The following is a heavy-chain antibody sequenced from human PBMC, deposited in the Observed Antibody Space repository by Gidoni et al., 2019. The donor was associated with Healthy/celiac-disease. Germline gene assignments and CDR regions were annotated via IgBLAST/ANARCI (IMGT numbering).Heavy chain of an antibody. Sequence: QVQLVQSGAEVKKPGSSVKVSCKASGGTFSSYAISWVRQAPGQGLEWMGGIIPIFGTANYAQKFQGRVTITVDESTSTAYMELSSLRSEDTAVYYCARDPYGSGSNIGNWFDPWGQGTLVTVSS. CDR3: ARDPYGSGSNIGNWFDP. CDR2: IIPIFGTA. J-gene: IGHJ5*02. V-gene: IGHV1-69*01. D-gene: IGHD3-10*01. CDR1: GGTFSSYA.